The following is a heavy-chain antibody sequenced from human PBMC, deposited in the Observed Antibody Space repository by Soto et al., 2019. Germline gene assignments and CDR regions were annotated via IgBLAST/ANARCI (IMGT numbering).Heavy chain of an antibody. CDR3: AASGSYSENYYYYYGMDV. D-gene: IGHD1-26*01. Sequence: TGGSLRLSCAASGFTFSSYAMSWVRQAPGKGLEWVSAISGSGGSTYYADSVKGRFTISRDNSKNTLYLQMNSLRAEDTAVYYCAASGSYSENYYYYYGMDVWGQGTTVTVS. CDR1: GFTFSSYA. CDR2: ISGSGGST. J-gene: IGHJ6*02. V-gene: IGHV3-23*01.